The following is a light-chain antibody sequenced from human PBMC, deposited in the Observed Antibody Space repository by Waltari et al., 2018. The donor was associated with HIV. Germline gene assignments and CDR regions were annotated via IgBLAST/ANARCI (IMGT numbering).Light chain of an antibody. CDR2: DDS. J-gene: IGLJ3*02. V-gene: IGLV3-21*04. Sequence: SYVLTQPPSVSVAPGKTARTTCGGNNIGSKSVHGSQQKPGQAPVLVIYDDSDRPTGIPERFSGSNSGNTATLTISRVEAGDEADYYCQVWDSSSDHPRVFGGGTKLTVL. CDR3: QVWDSSSDHPRV. CDR1: NIGSKS.